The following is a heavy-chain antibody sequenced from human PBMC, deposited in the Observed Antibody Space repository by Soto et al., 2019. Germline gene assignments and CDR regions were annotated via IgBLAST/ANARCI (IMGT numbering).Heavy chain of an antibody. D-gene: IGHD3-3*01. V-gene: IGHV4-61*01. Sequence: SETLSLTCTVSGGSFKRGSYSWSWIRQPPGKGLEWIGYVYHTGRTSYNPSLKSRVSISMDTSKNQFSLNLDSVTAADTAVYFCARDFAYFDAWGQGTLVTVSS. J-gene: IGHJ4*02. CDR2: VYHTGRT. CDR1: GGSFKRGSYS. CDR3: ARDFAYFDA.